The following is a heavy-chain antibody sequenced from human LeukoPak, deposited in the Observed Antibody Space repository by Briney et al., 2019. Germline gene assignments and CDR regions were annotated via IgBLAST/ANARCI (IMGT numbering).Heavy chain of an antibody. CDR1: GGSFSGYY. CDR2: INHRGST. CDR3: ARGDVDPYVFDI. J-gene: IGHJ3*02. Sequence: PSETLSLTCAVYGGSFSGYYWSWIRQPPGKGLEWIGEINHRGSTNYNPSLKSRVTISVDTSKNQFSLKLSSVIAADTAVYYCARGDVDPYVFDIWGQGTMVTVSS. V-gene: IGHV4-34*01. D-gene: IGHD3-10*02.